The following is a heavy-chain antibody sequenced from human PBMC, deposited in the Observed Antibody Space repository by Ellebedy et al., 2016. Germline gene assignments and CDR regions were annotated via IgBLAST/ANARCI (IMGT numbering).Heavy chain of an antibody. D-gene: IGHD3/OR15-3a*01. Sequence: SETLSLTCAVYGGSFSGYYWSWIRQHPGKGLEWIGEINLSGSTNYNPSLKSRVTVSVDTSKNQFSLKLSSVTAADTAVYYCARVAHHGLVTNRNMDVWGKGTTVTVSS. CDR3: ARVAHHGLVTNRNMDV. J-gene: IGHJ6*03. CDR1: GGSFSGYY. CDR2: INLSGST. V-gene: IGHV4-34*01.